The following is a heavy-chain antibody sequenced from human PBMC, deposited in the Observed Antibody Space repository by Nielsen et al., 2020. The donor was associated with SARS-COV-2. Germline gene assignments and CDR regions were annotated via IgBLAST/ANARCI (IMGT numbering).Heavy chain of an antibody. D-gene: IGHD3-3*01. Sequence: ASVKVSCKASGYTFTSYDINWVRQATGQGLEWMGWMNPNSGNTGYAQKFQGRVTMTRNTSIRTAYMELSSLRSEDTAVYYCARGQATRTIFGVVTPIDYWGQGTLVTVSS. CDR2: MNPNSGNT. J-gene: IGHJ4*02. V-gene: IGHV1-8*01. CDR1: GYTFTSYD. CDR3: ARGQATRTIFGVVTPIDY.